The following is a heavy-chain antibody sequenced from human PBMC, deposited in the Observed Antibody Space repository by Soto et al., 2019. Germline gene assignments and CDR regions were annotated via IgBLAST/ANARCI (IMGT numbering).Heavy chain of an antibody. CDR2: IYPGDSDT. V-gene: IGHV5-51*01. CDR3: ATHQEAYFCIVYYFSTTDAFDI. J-gene: IGHJ3*02. D-gene: IGHD3-3*01. CDR1: GYSFTSYW. Sequence: GESLKISCKGSGYSFTSYWIGWVRQMPGKGLEWMGIIYPGDSDTRYSPSFQGQVTISADKSISTAYLQWSSLKASDTAMYYCATHQEAYFCIVYYFSTTDAFDIWGQGTMVTVS.